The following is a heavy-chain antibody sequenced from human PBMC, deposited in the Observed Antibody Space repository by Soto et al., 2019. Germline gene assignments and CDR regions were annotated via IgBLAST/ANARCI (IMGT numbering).Heavy chain of an antibody. CDR3: ARGQAYDFWSGYYNWFDP. D-gene: IGHD3-3*01. J-gene: IGHJ5*02. V-gene: IGHV3-21*01. Sequence: EVQLVESGGGLVKPGGSLRLSCAASGFTFSSYSMNWVRQAPGKGLEWVSSISSSSSYIYYADSVKGRFTISRDNAKNSLYLQMNSLRAEDTAVYYCARGQAYDFWSGYYNWFDPWGQGTLVTVSS. CDR2: ISSSSSYI. CDR1: GFTFSSYS.